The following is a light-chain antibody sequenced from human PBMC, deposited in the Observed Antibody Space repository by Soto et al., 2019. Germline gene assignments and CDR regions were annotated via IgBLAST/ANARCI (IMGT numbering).Light chain of an antibody. Sequence: EKVMTQSPATLSVSPGERATLSCRASQSVTSSYLAWYQQKPGQAPRLLIYGASSRATGIPDRFSGRGSGTDFTLTISRLEPEDFAVYYCQQYGSSPRTFGQGTKVDIK. CDR3: QQYGSSPRT. CDR2: GAS. J-gene: IGKJ1*01. CDR1: QSVTSSY. V-gene: IGKV3-20*01.